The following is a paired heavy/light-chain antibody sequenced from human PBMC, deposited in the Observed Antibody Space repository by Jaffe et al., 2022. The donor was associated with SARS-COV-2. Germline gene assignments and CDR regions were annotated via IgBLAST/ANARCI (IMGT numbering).Light chain of an antibody. V-gene: IGKV1-5*03. J-gene: IGKJ1*01. Sequence: DIQMTQSPSTLSASVGDRVTITCRASQSISSWLAWYQQKPGKAPKLLIYKASSLESGVPSRFSGSGSGTEFTLTISSLQPDDFATYYCQQYNSYPSTFGQGTKVEIK. CDR1: QSISSW. CDR3: QQYNSYPST. CDR2: KAS.
Heavy chain of an antibody. CDR3: ARDRGDYGSGSFPEPRQYGMDV. V-gene: IGHV3-53*01. D-gene: IGHD3-10*01. CDR1: GFTVSSNY. J-gene: IGHJ6*02. CDR2: IYSGGST. Sequence: EVQLVESGGGLIQPGGSLRLSCAASGFTVSSNYMSWVRQAPGKGLEWVSVIYSGGSTYYADSVKGRFTISRDNSKNTLYLQMNSLRAEDTAVYYCARDRGDYGSGSFPEPRQYGMDVWGQGTTVTVSS.